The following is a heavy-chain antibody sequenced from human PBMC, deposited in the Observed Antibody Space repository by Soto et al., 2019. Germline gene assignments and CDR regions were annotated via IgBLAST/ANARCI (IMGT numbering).Heavy chain of an antibody. J-gene: IGHJ3*02. Sequence: SETLCLTCTVSGGSISSGAYYWSWIRQHPGEALEWIGYIYYSGNTYYNPSLKSRVMISVDTSKNQFSLRLSSVTAADTAVYYCARVGISSSDAFDIWGHGTMVTVSS. D-gene: IGHD6-6*01. CDR1: GGSISSGAYY. CDR3: ARVGISSSDAFDI. V-gene: IGHV4-31*03. CDR2: IYYSGNT.